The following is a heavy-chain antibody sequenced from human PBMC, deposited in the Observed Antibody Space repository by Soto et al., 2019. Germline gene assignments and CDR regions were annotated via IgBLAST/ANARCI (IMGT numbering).Heavy chain of an antibody. D-gene: IGHD5-18*01. CDR3: ASPTIRDHSAFDI. CDR2: ISSDGSKK. V-gene: IGHV3-30-3*01. J-gene: IGHJ3*02. CDR1: GFTFRSYA. Sequence: QVQLVESGGGVVQPGRSLRLSCAASGFTFRSYAMHWVRQAPGKGLEWVAVISSDGSKKYYADSGKGRFTIFRDNSKNTLYLQMNSLRPEDTAVYYCASPTIRDHSAFDIWGQGTMVTVSS.